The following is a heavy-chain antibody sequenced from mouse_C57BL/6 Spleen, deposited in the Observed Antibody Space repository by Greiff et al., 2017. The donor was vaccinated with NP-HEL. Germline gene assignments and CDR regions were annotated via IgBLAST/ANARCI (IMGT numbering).Heavy chain of an antibody. V-gene: IGHV1-15*01. CDR1: GYTFTDYE. Sequence: QVHVKQSGAELVRPGASVTLSCKASGYTFTDYEMHWVKQTPVHGLEWIGAIDPETGGTAYNQKFKGKAILTADKSSSTAYMELRSLTSEDSAVYYCTRWPFMSTTVVRYFDVWGTGTTVTVSS. D-gene: IGHD1-1*01. CDR2: IDPETGGT. CDR3: TRWPFMSTTVVRYFDV. J-gene: IGHJ1*03.